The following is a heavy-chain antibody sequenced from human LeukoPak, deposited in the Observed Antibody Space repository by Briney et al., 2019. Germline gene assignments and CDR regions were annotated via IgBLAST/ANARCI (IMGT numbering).Heavy chain of an antibody. CDR2: ISAYNGNT. V-gene: IGHV1-18*01. D-gene: IGHD2-21*02. Sequence: ASVKVSCKASGGTFSSYATSWVRQAPGQGLEWMGWISAYNGNTNYAQKLQGRVTMTTDTSTSTAYMELRSLRSDDTAVYYCARDRTGVTATDGMDVWGQGTTVTVSS. CDR1: GGTFSSYA. J-gene: IGHJ6*02. CDR3: ARDRTGVTATDGMDV.